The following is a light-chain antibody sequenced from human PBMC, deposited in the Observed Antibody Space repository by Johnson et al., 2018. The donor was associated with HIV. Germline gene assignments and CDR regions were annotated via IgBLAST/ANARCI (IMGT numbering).Light chain of an antibody. Sequence: QSVLTQPPSVSAAPGQKVTISCSGSSSNIGNNYVSWYQQIPGTAPKLLIYENTKRPSGIPDRFSGSKSGTSATLGITGLQTGDEGDYYCGTWDGSLSAGAGFGTGTKVTVL. J-gene: IGLJ1*01. CDR3: GTWDGSLSAGAG. CDR2: ENT. CDR1: SSNIGNNY. V-gene: IGLV1-51*02.